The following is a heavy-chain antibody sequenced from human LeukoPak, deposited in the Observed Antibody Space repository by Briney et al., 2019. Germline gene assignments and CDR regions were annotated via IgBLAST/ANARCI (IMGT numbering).Heavy chain of an antibody. J-gene: IGHJ6*04. CDR3: AELGITMIGGV. V-gene: IGHV3-21*01. Sequence: GGSLRLSCAASGFTFISYSMNWVRQAPGKGLEWVSSISSSSSYIYYADSVKGRFTISRDNAKNSLYLQMNSLRAEDTAVYYCAELGITMIGGVWGKGTTVTISS. D-gene: IGHD3-10*02. CDR2: ISSSSSYI. CDR1: GFTFISYS.